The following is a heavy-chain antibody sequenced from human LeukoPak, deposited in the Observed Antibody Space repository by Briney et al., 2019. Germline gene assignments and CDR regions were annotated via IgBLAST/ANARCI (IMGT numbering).Heavy chain of an antibody. Sequence: ASVKVSCKAFGYTFTSYYMHWVRQAPGQGLEWMGMINPSGGSTSYAQKFQGRVTMTRDTSTSTVYMELSSLSSEDTAVYYCARFLDSSGYDYWGQGTLVTVSS. V-gene: IGHV1-46*01. J-gene: IGHJ4*02. CDR1: GYTFTSYY. CDR2: INPSGGST. CDR3: ARFLDSSGYDY. D-gene: IGHD3-22*01.